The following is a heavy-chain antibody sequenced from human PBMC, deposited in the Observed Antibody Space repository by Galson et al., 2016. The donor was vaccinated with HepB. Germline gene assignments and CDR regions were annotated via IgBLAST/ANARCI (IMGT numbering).Heavy chain of an antibody. CDR2: IAYDGSKK. V-gene: IGHV3-30*18. J-gene: IGHJ4*02. CDR3: AKSVLEYDILTGYYRRGADY. CDR1: GNTFRSYG. Sequence: SLRLSCAASGNTFRSYGMHWVRQAPGKGLEWVAVIAYDGSKKYYADSVKGRFTISRDNSKNTLYLQMHSLRADDTAVYYCAKSVLEYDILTGYYRRGADYWGQGTLVTVSS. D-gene: IGHD3-9*01.